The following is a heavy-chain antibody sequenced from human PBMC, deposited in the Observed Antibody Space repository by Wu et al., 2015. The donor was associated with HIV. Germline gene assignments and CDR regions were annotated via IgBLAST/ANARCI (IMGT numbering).Heavy chain of an antibody. CDR3: ARSFSETSSWYNRPLNAFEI. CDR2: IITIFGIA. V-gene: IGHV1-69*12. CDR1: GGTFSNYA. D-gene: IGHD6-13*01. Sequence: QVHLVQFGGEVKKPGSSVKVSCKASGGTFSNYAITWVRQAPGQGLEWMGGIITIFGIANYAQKFQDRVTILADASTSTAYMEVSSLRSEDTAVHYCARSFSETSSWYNRPLNAFEIWGQRTMVTVSS. J-gene: IGHJ3*02.